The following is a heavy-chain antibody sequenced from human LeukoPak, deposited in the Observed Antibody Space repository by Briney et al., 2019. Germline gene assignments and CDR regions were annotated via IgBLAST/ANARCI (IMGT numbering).Heavy chain of an antibody. D-gene: IGHD6-19*01. J-gene: IGHJ4*02. CDR3: AKRGLTVAELDY. Sequence: GGPLRLSCAASGFPFSSYAMSWVRQAPGKGLEWVSAISGSGGSTYYAASVKGRFTISRDNSKNTLYLQMNSLRAEDTAVYYCAKRGLTVAELDYWGQGTLVTVSS. CDR1: GFPFSSYA. V-gene: IGHV3-23*01. CDR2: ISGSGGST.